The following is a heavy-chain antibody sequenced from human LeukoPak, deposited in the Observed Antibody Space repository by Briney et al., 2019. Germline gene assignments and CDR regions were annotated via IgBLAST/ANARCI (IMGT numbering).Heavy chain of an antibody. CDR1: GYTFSSYA. Sequence: ASVKVSCKASGYTFSSYAMHWVRQAPGQRLEWMGWSNAGNGNTKYSQEFQGRVTITSDTSARTTYMELSSLRSEDMAVYYCARSRGLGYFDYWGQGTLVTVSS. CDR2: SNAGNGNT. J-gene: IGHJ4*02. V-gene: IGHV1-3*02. CDR3: ARSRGLGYFDY. D-gene: IGHD3-16*01.